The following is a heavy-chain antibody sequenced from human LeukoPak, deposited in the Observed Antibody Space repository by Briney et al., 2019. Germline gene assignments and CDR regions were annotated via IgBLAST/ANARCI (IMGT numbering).Heavy chain of an antibody. J-gene: IGHJ6*02. CDR1: GGSFSGYY. CDR2: INHSGST. CDR3: ARASTYYYGMDV. V-gene: IGHV4-34*01. Sequence: PSETLSLTCAVYGGSFSGYYRSWIRQPPGKGLEWIGEINHSGSTNYNPSLKSRVTISVDTSKNQFSLKLSSVTAADTAVYYCARASTYYYGMDVWGQGTTVTVSS.